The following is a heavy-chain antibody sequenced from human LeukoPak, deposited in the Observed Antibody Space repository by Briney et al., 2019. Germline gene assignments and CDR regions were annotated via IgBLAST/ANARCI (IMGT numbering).Heavy chain of an antibody. D-gene: IGHD3-16*01. J-gene: IGHJ6*02. CDR2: IYYSGST. V-gene: IGHV4-39*07. CDR3: ARAFGAHQPPGGNNYYYYVMDV. CDR1: GGSINSNNYY. Sequence: SETLSLTCTVSGGSINSNNYYWGWIRQPPGKGLEWIGTIYYSGSTYYHPSLKSRVTISVDTSKNQFSLKLSSVTAADTAVYYCARAFGAHQPPGGNNYYYYVMDVWGQGTTVTVSS.